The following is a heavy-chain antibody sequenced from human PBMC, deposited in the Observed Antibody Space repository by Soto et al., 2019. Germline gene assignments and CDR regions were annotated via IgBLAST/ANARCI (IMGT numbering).Heavy chain of an antibody. CDR1: GYSVSSNRAA. Sequence: SQTLSLTCAISGYSVSSNRAAWNWIRQSPSRGLEWLGRTYYRTRWYNDYAVSVKGRITINPDPSKNQFSLQLNSVTPEDTAVYYCAAATRGYLYYGLDVWGQGSTVTVSS. V-gene: IGHV6-1*01. D-gene: IGHD5-12*01. CDR3: AAATRGYLYYGLDV. CDR2: TYYRTRWYN. J-gene: IGHJ6*02.